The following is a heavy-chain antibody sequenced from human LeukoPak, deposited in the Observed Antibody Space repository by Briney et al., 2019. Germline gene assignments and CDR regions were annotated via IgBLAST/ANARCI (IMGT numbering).Heavy chain of an antibody. CDR1: GYTFTGYY. Sequence: ASVKVSCKASGYTFTGYYMHWLRQAPGQGLEWMGWINPNSGGTKYAQKFQGRVTMTRDTSISTAYMELSRLRSDDTAVYYCARELSLGYCSSTSCGSNWFDPWGQGTLVTVSS. D-gene: IGHD2-2*01. CDR3: ARELSLGYCSSTSCGSNWFDP. V-gene: IGHV1-2*02. J-gene: IGHJ5*02. CDR2: INPNSGGT.